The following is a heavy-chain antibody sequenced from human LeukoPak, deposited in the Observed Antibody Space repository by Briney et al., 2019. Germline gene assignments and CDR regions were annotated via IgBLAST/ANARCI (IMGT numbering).Heavy chain of an antibody. J-gene: IGHJ3*02. V-gene: IGHV3-53*01. CDR3: ARKIRYGDGIDI. Sequence: PGGSLRLSCGASGFTVSRNDLSWVRQAPGRGLEWVSIIDSGGRTYYADSVKGRFTISRANSKITVYLQMNSLRAEDTALYYCARKIRYGDGIDIWGQGTMVTVSS. CDR2: IDSGGRT. CDR1: GFTVSRND. D-gene: IGHD4-17*01.